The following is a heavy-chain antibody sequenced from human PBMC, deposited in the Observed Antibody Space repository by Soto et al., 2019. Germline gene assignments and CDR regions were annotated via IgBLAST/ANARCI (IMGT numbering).Heavy chain of an antibody. J-gene: IGHJ4*02. CDR2: ISGSGSST. CDR3: VKAATTMVSSYFDY. V-gene: IGHV3-23*01. D-gene: IGHD5-18*01. CDR1: GFTFGSYA. Sequence: PGRSLRLSCAASGFTFGSYAMNWVRQAPGKGLEWVSSISGSGSSTYYADSVKGRFTISRDNSKNTLLLQMKSLRVEHTAVYYCVKAATTMVSSYFDYWGPVILFTVSS.